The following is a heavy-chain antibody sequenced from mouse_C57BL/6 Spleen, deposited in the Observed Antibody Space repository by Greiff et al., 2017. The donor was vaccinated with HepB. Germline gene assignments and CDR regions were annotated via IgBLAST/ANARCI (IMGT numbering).Heavy chain of an antibody. CDR1: GFSFNTYA. CDR3: VRHGYYAMDY. Sequence: EVQVVESGGGLVQPKGSLKLSCAASGFSFNTYAMNWVRQAPGKGLEWVARIRSKSNNYATYYADSVKDRFTISRDDSESMLYLQMNNLKTEDTAMYYCVRHGYYAMDYWGQGTSVTVSS. J-gene: IGHJ4*01. CDR2: IRSKSNNYAT. V-gene: IGHV10-1*01.